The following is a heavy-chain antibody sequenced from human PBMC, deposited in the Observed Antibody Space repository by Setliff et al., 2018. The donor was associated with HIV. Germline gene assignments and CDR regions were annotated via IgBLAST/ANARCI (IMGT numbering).Heavy chain of an antibody. CDR1: GGSVSSGAYF. J-gene: IGHJ4*02. D-gene: IGHD4-17*01. CDR3: ARRVPPLPSGDLDY. Sequence: PSETLSLTCTVSGGSVSSGAYFWSWIRQHPGKGLEWMGYMSKRGTYIINPSLESRMTMSVDTSKNQLYLRSKSVTAADTAVYYCARRVPPLPSGDLDYWGQGTLVTVSS. CDR2: MSKRGTY. V-gene: IGHV4-31*03.